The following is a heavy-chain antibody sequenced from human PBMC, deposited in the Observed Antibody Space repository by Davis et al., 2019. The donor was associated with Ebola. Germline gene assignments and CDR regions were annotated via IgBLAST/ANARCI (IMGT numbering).Heavy chain of an antibody. CDR2: IYTGGRT. CDR3: TRDRYWNDEFDY. Sequence: GGSLRLSCAASGFRVSGPYMSWVRQAPGKGLEWVSVIYTGGRTYYTDSVKGRFTISRDNSKNTLYLQMNGLRTEDTAVYYCTRDRYWNDEFDYWGQGTLVTVTS. CDR1: GFRVSGPY. J-gene: IGHJ4*02. D-gene: IGHD1-1*01. V-gene: IGHV3-66*01.